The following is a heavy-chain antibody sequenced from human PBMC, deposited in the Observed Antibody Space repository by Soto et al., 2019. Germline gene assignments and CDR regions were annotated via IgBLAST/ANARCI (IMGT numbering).Heavy chain of an antibody. V-gene: IGHV4-31*03. D-gene: IGHD4-17*01. CDR3: ARTFDYGDSYYFDY. CDR2: MYYSGST. Sequence: QVQLQESGPGLVKPSQTLSLTCTVSGGSISSVEYYWSWIRQHPGKGLERIGYMYYSGSTYYNPSLKSRVTISVDTSKSQFSLKLSSVTAADTAVYYCARTFDYGDSYYFDYWGQGALVTVSS. J-gene: IGHJ4*02. CDR1: GGSISSVEYY.